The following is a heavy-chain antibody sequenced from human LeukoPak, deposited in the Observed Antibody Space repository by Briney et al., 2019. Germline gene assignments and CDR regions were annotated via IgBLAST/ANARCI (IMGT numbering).Heavy chain of an antibody. D-gene: IGHD2-2*01. CDR2: INHSGST. V-gene: IGHV4-34*01. CDR3: ARGAVVVPAALNWFDP. CDR1: GGSFSGYY. J-gene: IGHJ5*02. Sequence: SETLSLTCAVYGGSFSGYYWSWIRQPPGKGLEWIGEINHSGSTNYNPSLKSRVTISVDTSKNQFSLKLSSVTAADTAVYYCARGAVVVPAALNWFDPWGQGTLVTVSS.